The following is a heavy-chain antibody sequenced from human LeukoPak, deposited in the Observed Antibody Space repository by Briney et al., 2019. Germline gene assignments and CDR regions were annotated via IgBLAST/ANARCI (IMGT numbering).Heavy chain of an antibody. CDR3: AKDRPNYHESNGHYYRLNGDS. Sequence: QSGGSLRLSCAASGFTFNIYAMSWVRQAPGKGLEWVSSITSSGDATFHADSVKDRFTISRDNSKSTLYLQMSRLRVEDTAVYYCAKDRPNYHESNGHYYRLNGDSWGQGTLVAVSS. CDR1: GFTFNIYA. V-gene: IGHV3-23*01. D-gene: IGHD3-22*01. CDR2: ITSSGDAT. J-gene: IGHJ5*01.